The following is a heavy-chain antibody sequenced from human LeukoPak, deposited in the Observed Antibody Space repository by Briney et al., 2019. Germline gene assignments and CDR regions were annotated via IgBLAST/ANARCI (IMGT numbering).Heavy chain of an antibody. CDR2: IYTSGST. Sequence: SETLSLTCTVSGYSIYSGYYWSWIRQPAGKGLEWIGRIYTSGSTNYNPSLKSRVTISVDTSKNQFSLKLSSVTAADTAVYYCARGLGWNYVYAFDIWGQGTMVTVSS. D-gene: IGHD1-7*01. J-gene: IGHJ3*02. V-gene: IGHV4-61*02. CDR3: ARGLGWNYVYAFDI. CDR1: GYSIYSGYY.